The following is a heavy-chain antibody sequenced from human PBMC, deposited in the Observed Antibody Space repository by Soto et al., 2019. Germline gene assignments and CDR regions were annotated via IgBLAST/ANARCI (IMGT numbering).Heavy chain of an antibody. CDR2: ISNDGSKK. V-gene: IGHV3-30-3*01. CDR3: ARSIAVAGLDS. Sequence: GGSLRLSCVASGFTFSTYAIDWARQAPGKGLDWVAVISNDGSKKYFVDSVKGRFTICRDNSNNTVYLQMNSLRAEDTALYYCARSIAVAGLDSWGQGTRATSPQ. CDR1: GFTFSTYA. D-gene: IGHD6-19*01. J-gene: IGHJ4*02.